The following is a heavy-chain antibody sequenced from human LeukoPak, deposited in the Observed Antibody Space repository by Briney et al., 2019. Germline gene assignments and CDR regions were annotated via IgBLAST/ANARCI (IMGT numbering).Heavy chain of an antibody. D-gene: IGHD3-22*01. CDR3: AREFIAPDYYDRSDPFDY. J-gene: IGHJ4*02. V-gene: IGHV1-18*01. CDR1: GYTFTSYG. CDR2: ISAYNGNT. Sequence: ASVKVSCKASGYTFTSYGISWVRQAPGQGLEWMGWISAYNGNTNCAQKLQGRVTMTTDTSTSTAYMELRSLRSDDTAVYYCAREFIAPDYYDRSDPFDYWGQGTLVTVSS.